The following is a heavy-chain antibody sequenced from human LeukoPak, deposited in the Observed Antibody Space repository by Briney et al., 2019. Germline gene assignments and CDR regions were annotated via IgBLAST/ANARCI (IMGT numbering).Heavy chain of an antibody. V-gene: IGHV3-23*01. CDR1: GFTFSSYA. Sequence: GGSLRLSCAASGFTFSSYAMTWVRQAPGKGLEWVSTISGSGASKYYADSVKGRFTISRDNSKNTLYLQMNSLRAEDTAVYYCAGDSSGYFDYWGQGTLVTVSS. CDR2: ISGSGASK. J-gene: IGHJ4*02. CDR3: AGDSSGYFDY. D-gene: IGHD6-19*01.